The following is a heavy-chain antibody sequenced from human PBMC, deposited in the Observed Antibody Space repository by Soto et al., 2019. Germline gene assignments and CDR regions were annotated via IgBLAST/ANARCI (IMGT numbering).Heavy chain of an antibody. CDR2: IYYSGST. J-gene: IGHJ4*02. CDR1: GGSISSYY. CDR3: ARVGSDFWGGYFDY. D-gene: IGHD3-3*01. V-gene: IGHV4-59*01. Sequence: SETLSLTCTVSGGSISSYYWSWIRQPPGKGLEWIGYIYYSGSTNYNPSLKSRVTISVDTSKNQFSLKLSSVTAADTAVYYCARVGSDFWGGYFDYGGQGPLVTVSS.